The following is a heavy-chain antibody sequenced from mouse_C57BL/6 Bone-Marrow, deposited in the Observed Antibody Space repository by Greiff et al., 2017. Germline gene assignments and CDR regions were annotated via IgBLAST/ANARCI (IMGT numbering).Heavy chain of an antibody. Sequence: QVQLQQPGAELVKPGASVKLSCKASGSTFTSYWMHWVKQRPGQGLEWIGMIHPNSGSTNYNEKFKSKATLTVDKSSSTAYMQLSSLTSEDSAVYYCARHGYYFYWYFDVWGTGTTVTVSS. CDR3: ARHGYYFYWYFDV. J-gene: IGHJ1*03. V-gene: IGHV1-64*01. D-gene: IGHD2-3*01. CDR1: GSTFTSYW. CDR2: IHPNSGST.